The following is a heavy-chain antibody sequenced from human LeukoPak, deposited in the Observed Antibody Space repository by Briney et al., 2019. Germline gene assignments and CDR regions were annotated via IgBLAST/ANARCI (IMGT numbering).Heavy chain of an antibody. D-gene: IGHD6-19*01. J-gene: IGHJ4*02. CDR3: AREYTLYISGWFIDY. CDR2: IDYSGST. CDR1: GDSSSNSLYY. V-gene: IGHV4-39*07. Sequence: SETLSLTCSVSGDSSSNSLYYWGWVRQPPGKGLEWIGTIDYSGSTYYNPSLKSRATISIDTSKNQFSLTLSPVTAADTAIYYCAREYTLYISGWFIDYWGQGTVVTVSS.